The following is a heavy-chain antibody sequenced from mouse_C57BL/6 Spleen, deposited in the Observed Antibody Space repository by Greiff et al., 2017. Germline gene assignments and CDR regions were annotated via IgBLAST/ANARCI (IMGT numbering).Heavy chain of an antibody. CDR3: ARHSGAYDEYYFDY. Sequence: QVHVKQSGAELARPGASVKMSCKASGYTFTSYTMHWVKQRPGQGLEWIGYINPSSGYTKYNQKFKDKATLTADKSSSTAYMQLSSLTSEDSAVYYCARHSGAYDEYYFDYWGQGTTLTVPS. V-gene: IGHV1-4*01. CDR1: GYTFTSYT. CDR2: INPSSGYT. D-gene: IGHD1-3*01. J-gene: IGHJ2*01.